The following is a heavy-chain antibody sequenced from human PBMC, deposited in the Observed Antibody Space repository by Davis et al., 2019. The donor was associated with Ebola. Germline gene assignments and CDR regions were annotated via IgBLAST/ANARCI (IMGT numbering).Heavy chain of an antibody. V-gene: IGHV4-59*01. Sequence: SETLSLTCTVSGDSITSDYWSWIRQPPGMGLEWIGYIYSSGSSTYNPSLRGRVTISRDLSKNQFSLKLSSVTAADTAVYYCARGPTSTSSYGLDVWGQGTTVTVSS. J-gene: IGHJ6*02. CDR2: IYSSGSS. D-gene: IGHD2-2*01. CDR3: ARGPTSTSSYGLDV. CDR1: GDSITSDY.